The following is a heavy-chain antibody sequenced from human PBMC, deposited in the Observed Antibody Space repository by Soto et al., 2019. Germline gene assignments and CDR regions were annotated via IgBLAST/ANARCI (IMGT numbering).Heavy chain of an antibody. CDR1: GYTFTSYG. J-gene: IGHJ3*02. D-gene: IGHD2-2*03. CDR3: ASVTWMVDAFDI. CDR2: ISVYNGNT. V-gene: IGHV1-18*01. Sequence: GASVKGSCKASGYTFTSYGISWVRQAPGQGLEWMGWISVYNGNTNYAQKLQGRVTMTTDTSTSTAYMELRSLRSDDTAVYYCASVTWMVDAFDIWGQGTMVTVSS.